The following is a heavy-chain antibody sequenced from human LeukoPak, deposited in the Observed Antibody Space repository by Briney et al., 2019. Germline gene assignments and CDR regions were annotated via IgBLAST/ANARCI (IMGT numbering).Heavy chain of an antibody. CDR1: GFTFSSYW. V-gene: IGHV3-7*03. CDR3: ARDMGIGSSSFDY. D-gene: IGHD1-26*01. CDR2: IKQDGSEK. Sequence: GGSLRLSCAASGFTFSSYWMSWVRQAPGKGLEWVANIKQDGSEKYYVDSVKGRFTISRDNAKNSLYLQMNSLRAEDTAVYYCARDMGIGSSSFDYWGQGTLVTASS. J-gene: IGHJ4*02.